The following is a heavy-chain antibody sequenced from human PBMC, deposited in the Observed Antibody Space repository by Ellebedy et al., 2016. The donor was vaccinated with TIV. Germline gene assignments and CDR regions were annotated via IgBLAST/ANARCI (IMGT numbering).Heavy chain of an antibody. CDR2: INHSGST. Sequence: SETLSLTXAVFGGSFSGYYWTWIRQPPGKGLEWIGEINHSGSTNYNPSLKSRVTISVDRSKNQFSLTLSSVTAADTAVYYCARGRGGSYSIPFDYWGQGTLVTVSS. CDR1: GGSFSGYY. D-gene: IGHD1-26*01. V-gene: IGHV4-34*01. CDR3: ARGRGGSYSIPFDY. J-gene: IGHJ4*02.